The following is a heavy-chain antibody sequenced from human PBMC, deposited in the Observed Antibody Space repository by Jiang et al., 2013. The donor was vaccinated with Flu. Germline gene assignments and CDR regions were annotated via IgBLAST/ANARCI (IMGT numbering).Heavy chain of an antibody. V-gene: IGHV4-59*08. CDR2: IYYSGEH. CDR3: ARGRSVVVPAPDY. J-gene: IGHJ4*02. Sequence: SLTCTVSGGSISSYYWSWIRQPPGKGLEWIGYIYYSGEHLLQPSLKSRVTISVDTSKNQFSLKLSSVTAADTAVYYCARGRSVVVPAPDYWGQGTLVTVSS. D-gene: IGHD2-2*01. CDR1: GGSISSYY.